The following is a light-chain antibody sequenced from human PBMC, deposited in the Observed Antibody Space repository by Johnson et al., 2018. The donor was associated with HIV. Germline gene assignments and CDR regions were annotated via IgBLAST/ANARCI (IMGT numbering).Light chain of an antibody. CDR3: GTWDSSLSAYV. CDR2: ENN. V-gene: IGLV1-51*02. Sequence: QSVFTQPPSVSAAPGQKVTISCSGSSSNIGYHYVSWYQQLPGTAPKLLIYENNKRPSGIPDRFSGSKSGTSATLGITGLQTGDEADYYCGTWDSSLSAYVFGTGTKVTVL. CDR1: SSNIGYHY. J-gene: IGLJ1*01.